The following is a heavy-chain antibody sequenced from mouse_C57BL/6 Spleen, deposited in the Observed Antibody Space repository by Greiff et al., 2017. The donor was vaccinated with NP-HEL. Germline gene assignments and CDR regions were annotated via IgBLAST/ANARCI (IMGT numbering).Heavy chain of an antibody. Sequence: DVQLVESGGGLVKPGGSLKLSCAASGFTFSSYAMSWVRQTPEKRLEWVATISDGGSYTYYPDNVKGRFTISRDNAKNNLYLQMSHLKSEDTAMYYCARDNNDYDGGAWFAYWGQGTLVTVSA. J-gene: IGHJ3*01. D-gene: IGHD2-4*01. CDR2: ISDGGSYT. V-gene: IGHV5-4*01. CDR1: GFTFSSYA. CDR3: ARDNNDYDGGAWFAY.